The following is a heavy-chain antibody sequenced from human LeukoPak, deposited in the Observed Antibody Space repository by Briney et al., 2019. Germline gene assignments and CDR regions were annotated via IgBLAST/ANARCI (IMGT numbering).Heavy chain of an antibody. J-gene: IGHJ6*02. D-gene: IGHD6-13*01. CDR3: ARDMVAAARGYYYGMDV. Sequence: GGSLRLSCAASGFTVSSNYMSWVRQAPGKGLEWVPVIYSGGSTYYADSVKGRFTISRHNSKNTLYLQMNSLRAEDTAVYYCARDMVAAARGYYYGMDVWGQGTTVTVSS. CDR2: IYSGGST. V-gene: IGHV3-53*04. CDR1: GFTVSSNY.